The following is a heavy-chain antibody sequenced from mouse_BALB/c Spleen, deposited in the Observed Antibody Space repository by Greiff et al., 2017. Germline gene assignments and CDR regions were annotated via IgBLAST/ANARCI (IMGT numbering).Heavy chain of an antibody. D-gene: IGHD1-1*02. Sequence: EVKLMESGGGLVKPGGSLKLSCAASGFTFSSYAMSWVRQTPEKRLEWVATISRGGSYTYYPDSVKGRFTISRDNAKNTLYLQMSSLRSEDTAMYYCARRWPHYLDYWGQGTTLTVSA. CDR1: GFTFSSYA. J-gene: IGHJ2*01. CDR3: ARRWPHYLDY. CDR2: ISRGGSYT. V-gene: IGHV5-9-3*01.